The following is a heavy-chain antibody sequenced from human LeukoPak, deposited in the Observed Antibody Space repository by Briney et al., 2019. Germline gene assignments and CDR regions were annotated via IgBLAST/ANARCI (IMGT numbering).Heavy chain of an antibody. CDR1: GFTFDDYA. CDR2: ISCNSGST. CDR3: ARYPNREAYSAGFCYVYIDV. Sequence: PGGSLRLSRAASGFTFDDYAMHWVRQAPGKGLVWVSGISCNSGSTGYADSVKGRFTISRDNAENTLYLQMNSLRAEDTAVYYCARYPNREAYSAGFCYVYIDVWGKGTTVTVSS. J-gene: IGHJ6*03. V-gene: IGHV3-9*01. D-gene: IGHD2-15*01.